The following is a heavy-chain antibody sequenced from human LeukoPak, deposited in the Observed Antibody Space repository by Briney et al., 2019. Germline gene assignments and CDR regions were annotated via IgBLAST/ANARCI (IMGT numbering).Heavy chain of an antibody. CDR1: GFTFSSYP. CDR3: ARESLTRPPGCFDY. Sequence: GGSLRLSWAASGFTFSSYPMHWVRQAPGKGLEWVALISYVGSNKYYADSVKGRFTISRDTSKDTLYLQMNSLRAEDTAVYYCARESLTRPPGCFDYWGQGTLVAVSS. D-gene: IGHD3-9*01. V-gene: IGHV3-30-3*01. CDR2: ISYVGSNK. J-gene: IGHJ4*02.